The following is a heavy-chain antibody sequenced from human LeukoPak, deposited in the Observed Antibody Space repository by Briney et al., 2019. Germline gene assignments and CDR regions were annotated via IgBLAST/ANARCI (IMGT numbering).Heavy chain of an antibody. Sequence: LGESLKISCKGSGYSFTDYWIGWVRQMPGKGLEWMGIIYPGDSDARYSPSFQGQVTISADKSISTAYLQWSSLKASGTAMYYCARRRDLYSGSYYPFDYWGQGTLVTVSS. D-gene: IGHD1-26*01. CDR2: IYPGDSDA. V-gene: IGHV5-51*01. J-gene: IGHJ4*02. CDR3: ARRRDLYSGSYYPFDY. CDR1: GYSFTDYW.